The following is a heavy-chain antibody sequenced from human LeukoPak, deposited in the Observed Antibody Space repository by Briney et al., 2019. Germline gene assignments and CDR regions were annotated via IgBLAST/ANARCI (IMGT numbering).Heavy chain of an antibody. D-gene: IGHD3-10*01. CDR3: ARALNYYGSGSYYSYYGMDV. CDR1: GGTFSSYA. J-gene: IGHJ6*02. Sequence: SVRVSCKASGGTFSSYAISWVRQAPGQGLEWMGGIIPIFGTANYAQKFQGRVTITADESTSTAYMELSSLRSEDTAVYYCARALNYYGSGSYYSYYGMDVWGQGTTVTVSS. CDR2: IIPIFGTA. V-gene: IGHV1-69*13.